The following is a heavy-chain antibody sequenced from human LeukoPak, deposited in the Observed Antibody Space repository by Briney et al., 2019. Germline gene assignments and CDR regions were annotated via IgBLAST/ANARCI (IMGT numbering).Heavy chain of an antibody. CDR1: GFTFSSYG. Sequence: GGSLRLSCAASGFTFSSYGMHWVRQAPGKGLEWVAVIWYDGSNKYYADSVKGRFTISRDNSKNTLYLQMNSLRAEDTAVYYCARDEWRYCSGGSCYFGFWGQGTLVTVSS. V-gene: IGHV3-33*01. D-gene: IGHD2-15*01. J-gene: IGHJ4*02. CDR3: ARDEWRYCSGGSCYFGF. CDR2: IWYDGSNK.